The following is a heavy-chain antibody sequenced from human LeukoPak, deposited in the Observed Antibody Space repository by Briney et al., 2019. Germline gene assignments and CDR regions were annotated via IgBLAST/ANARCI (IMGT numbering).Heavy chain of an antibody. J-gene: IGHJ4*02. Sequence: GASVKVSCKASGYTFTGYYMHWVRQAPGQGLEWMGWINPNSGGTNYAQKLQGRVTMTTDTSTSTAYMELRSLRSDDTAVYYCARGGEYYDILTGYYCDYWGQGTLVTVSS. CDR1: GYTFTGYY. CDR2: INPNSGGT. D-gene: IGHD3-9*01. CDR3: ARGGEYYDILTGYYCDY. V-gene: IGHV1-2*02.